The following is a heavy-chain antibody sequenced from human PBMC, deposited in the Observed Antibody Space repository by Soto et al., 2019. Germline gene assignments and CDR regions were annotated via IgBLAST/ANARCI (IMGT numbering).Heavy chain of an antibody. CDR3: ARVRQLDAFDI. D-gene: IGHD6-13*01. CDR1: GGSISSYY. V-gene: IGHV4-59*01. J-gene: IGHJ3*02. Sequence: QVQLQESGPGLVKPSETLSFTCTVSGGSISSYYWSWIRQPPGKGLEWIGYIYYSGSTNYNPSLKSRVTISVDTSKNQFSLKLSSVTAADTAVYYCARVRQLDAFDIWGQGTMVTVSS. CDR2: IYYSGST.